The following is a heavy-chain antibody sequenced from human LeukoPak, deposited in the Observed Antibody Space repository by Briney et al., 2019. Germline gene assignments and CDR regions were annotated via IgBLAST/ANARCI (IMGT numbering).Heavy chain of an antibody. J-gene: IGHJ4*02. Sequence: ASVKVSCKASGYTFTSYAMNWVRQAPGQGLEWMGWINTNTGNPTYAQGFTGRFVFSLDTSVSTAYLQISSLKAEDTAVYYCARDPCTNGVYYHDYWGQGTLVTVSS. CDR3: ARDPCTNGVYYHDY. D-gene: IGHD2-8*01. CDR1: GYTFTSYA. V-gene: IGHV7-4-1*02. CDR2: INTNTGNP.